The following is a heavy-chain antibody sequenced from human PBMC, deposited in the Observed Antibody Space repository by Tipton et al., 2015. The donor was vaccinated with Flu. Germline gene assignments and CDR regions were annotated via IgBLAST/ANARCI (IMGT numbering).Heavy chain of an antibody. Sequence: TLSLTCTVSGGSISSSSYYWGWIRQPPGKGLEWIGSIYYSGSTYYNPSLKSRVTISVDTSKNQFSLKLSSVTAADTAVYYCARAPIVVVVAAWRESIPSGFDPWGQGTLVTVSS. D-gene: IGHD2-15*01. CDR1: GGSISSSSYY. V-gene: IGHV4-39*07. CDR3: ARAPIVVVVAAWRESIPSGFDP. J-gene: IGHJ5*02. CDR2: IYYSGST.